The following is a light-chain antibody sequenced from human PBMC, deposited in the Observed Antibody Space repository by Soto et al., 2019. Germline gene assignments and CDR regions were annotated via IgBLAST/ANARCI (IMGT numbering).Light chain of an antibody. Sequence: GDRVTITCRASQSISSWLAWYQQKPGKAPKLLIYDASSLESGVPSRFSGSGSGTEFPLTISSLQPDDFATYYCQQYNSYPWTFGQGTKVDIK. CDR1: QSISSW. CDR2: DAS. V-gene: IGKV1-5*01. J-gene: IGKJ1*01. CDR3: QQYNSYPWT.